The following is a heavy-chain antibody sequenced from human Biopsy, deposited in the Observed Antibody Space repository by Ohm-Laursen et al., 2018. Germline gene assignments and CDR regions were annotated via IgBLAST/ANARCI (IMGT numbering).Heavy chain of an antibody. V-gene: IGHV4-34*01. Sequence: SETLSLTCAAYGESFNGYYWSWIRQLPGKGLEWIGYTSHSGSTSYNPSLRSLVTISTDTSTNQFSLEVRSVTAADTAMYYCAGATSGTSLYDPWGQGILVTVSS. CDR1: GESFNGYY. D-gene: IGHD6-13*01. CDR2: TSHSGST. J-gene: IGHJ5*02. CDR3: AGATSGTSLYDP.